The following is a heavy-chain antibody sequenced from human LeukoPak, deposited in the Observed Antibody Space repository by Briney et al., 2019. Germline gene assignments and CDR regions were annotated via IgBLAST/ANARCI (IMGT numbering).Heavy chain of an antibody. CDR2: IIPIFGTA. J-gene: IGHJ4*02. Sequence: SVKVSCKASGGTFSSYAISWVRQAPGQGLEWMGGIIPIFGTANYARKFQGRVTITTDESTSTAYMEPSSLRSEDTAVYYCASWDNVKDFWSGYYIHWGQGTLVTVSS. D-gene: IGHD3-3*01. V-gene: IGHV1-69*05. CDR1: GGTFSSYA. CDR3: ASWDNVKDFWSGYYIH.